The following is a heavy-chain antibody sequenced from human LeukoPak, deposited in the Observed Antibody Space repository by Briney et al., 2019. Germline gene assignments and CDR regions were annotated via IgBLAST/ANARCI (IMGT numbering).Heavy chain of an antibody. CDR1: GYSFNNYA. CDR3: ARSIWYNRQYCFDY. Sequence: ASVKVSCKASGYSFNNYAMQWVRQAPGQRLEWMGWINCGNGKTKYSEKFQGTVTITRDTSATTAYMDLSSLRSEDTAVYYCARSIWYNRQYCFDYWGQGTLVTVSS. D-gene: IGHD6-13*01. CDR2: INCGNGKT. V-gene: IGHV1-3*01. J-gene: IGHJ4*02.